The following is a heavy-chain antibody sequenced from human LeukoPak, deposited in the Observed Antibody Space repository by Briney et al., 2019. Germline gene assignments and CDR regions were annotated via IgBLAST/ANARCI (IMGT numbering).Heavy chain of an antibody. V-gene: IGHV3-30*18. J-gene: IGHJ4*02. Sequence: GRSLRLSCAASGFTFSSYGMHWVRQAPGKGLEWVAVISYDGSNKYYADSVKGRFTISRDNSKNTLYLQMDSLRAEDTAVYYCAKDRLDEISSGCFDYWGQGTLVTVSS. D-gene: IGHD3-22*01. CDR2: ISYDGSNK. CDR3: AKDRLDEISSGCFDY. CDR1: GFTFSSYG.